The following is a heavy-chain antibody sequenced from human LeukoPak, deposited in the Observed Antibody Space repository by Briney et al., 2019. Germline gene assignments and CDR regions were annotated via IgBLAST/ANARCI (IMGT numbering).Heavy chain of an antibody. CDR2: ISDTGATK. J-gene: IGHJ4*02. CDR1: GFSFSTYS. D-gene: IGHD3-22*01. V-gene: IGHV3-23*01. Sequence: GGSLRLSCAASGFSFSTYSMSWVRQAPGKGLEWVSVISDTGATKFYADSVKGRFTISRDNAKNTLYLQMNSLRAEDTAVYYCARDGDYYDSSGLTDYWGQGTLVTVSS. CDR3: ARDGDYYDSSGLTDY.